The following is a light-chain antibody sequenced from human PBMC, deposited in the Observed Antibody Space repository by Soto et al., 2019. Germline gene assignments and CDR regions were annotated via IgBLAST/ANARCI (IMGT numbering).Light chain of an antibody. CDR3: QQYGSSSWT. V-gene: IGKV3-20*01. CDR1: QSVSSSY. J-gene: IGKJ1*01. Sequence: EIVLTQSPGTLSLSPGERATLSCRASQSVSSSYLAWYQQKPGQAPRLLIYGASSRATGIPDRFSGSGSGTDFTLTISRLEPEDFAVYYCQQYGSSSWTVXQGTKVDIK. CDR2: GAS.